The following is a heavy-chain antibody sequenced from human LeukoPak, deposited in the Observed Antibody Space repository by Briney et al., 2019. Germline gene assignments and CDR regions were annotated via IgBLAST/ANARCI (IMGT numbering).Heavy chain of an antibody. Sequence: LRLSCAASGSTFSSYAMIWIRQHPGKGLEWIGYIYYSGSTYYNPSLKSRVTISVDTSKNQFSLKLSSVTAADTAVYYCARETTVVTQRYFDLWGRGTLVTVSS. V-gene: IGHV4-31*02. D-gene: IGHD4-23*01. CDR3: ARETTVVTQRYFDL. CDR2: IYYSGST. CDR1: GSTFSSYA. J-gene: IGHJ2*01.